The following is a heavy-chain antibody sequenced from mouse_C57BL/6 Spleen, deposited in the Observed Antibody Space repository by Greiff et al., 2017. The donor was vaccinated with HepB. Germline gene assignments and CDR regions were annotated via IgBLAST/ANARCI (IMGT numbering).Heavy chain of an antibody. Sequence: EVQRVESGGDLVKPGGSLKLSCAASGLTFSSYGMSWVRQTPDKRLEWVATISSGGSYTYYPDSVKGRFTISRDNAKNTLYLQMSSLKSEDTAMYYCARLMVTSHYYAMDYWGQGTSVTVSS. V-gene: IGHV5-6*01. CDR1: GLTFSSYG. CDR2: ISSGGSYT. J-gene: IGHJ4*01. D-gene: IGHD2-2*01. CDR3: ARLMVTSHYYAMDY.